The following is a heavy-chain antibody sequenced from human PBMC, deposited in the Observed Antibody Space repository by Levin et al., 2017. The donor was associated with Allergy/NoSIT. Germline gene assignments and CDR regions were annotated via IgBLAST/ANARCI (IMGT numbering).Heavy chain of an antibody. CDR2: ISAGGDTT. J-gene: IGHJ4*02. CDR1: GFTFSSYD. D-gene: IGHD3-22*01. Sequence: GGSLRLSCAAFGFTFSSYDMTWVRQAPGKGLEWVSAISAGGDTTYYAESVRGRFTISRDNSKFTVYLQMNSLRAEDTAGYYCANRKDSGGIHDTSGHNLCWGRGTLVTVSS. V-gene: IGHV3-23*01. CDR3: ANRKDSGGIHDTSGHNLC.